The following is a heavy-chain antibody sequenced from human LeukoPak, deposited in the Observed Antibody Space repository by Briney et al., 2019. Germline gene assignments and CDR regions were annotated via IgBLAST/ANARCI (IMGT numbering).Heavy chain of an antibody. V-gene: IGHV4-59*01. J-gene: IGHJ6*03. D-gene: IGHD1-1*01. CDR1: GGSISDDY. CDR2: IDDSGST. CDR3: ARVATTGWSYYMDV. Sequence: SETLSLTCTVSGGSISDDYWSWIRQPPGKGLEWMGYIDDSGSTNYNPSLKSRVAISADTSRNQFSLRLSSVAAADTAVYYCARVATTGWSYYMDVWGKGTTVTVFS.